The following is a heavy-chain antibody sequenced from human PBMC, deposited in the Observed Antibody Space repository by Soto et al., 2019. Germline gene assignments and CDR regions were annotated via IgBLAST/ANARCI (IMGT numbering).Heavy chain of an antibody. CDR2: ISAYNGNT. J-gene: IGHJ5*02. D-gene: IGHD2-21*02. V-gene: IGHV1-18*01. Sequence: QVQLVQSGAEVKKPGASVKVSCKASGYTFTSYGINWVRQAPGQGLEWMGWISAYNGNTNYAQKLQGRVTMTTDTSTSTAYMELRSLRSDDTAVYYCARDLLAYCGGDCFFSWFDPWGQGTLVTVSS. CDR1: GYTFTSYG. CDR3: ARDLLAYCGGDCFFSWFDP.